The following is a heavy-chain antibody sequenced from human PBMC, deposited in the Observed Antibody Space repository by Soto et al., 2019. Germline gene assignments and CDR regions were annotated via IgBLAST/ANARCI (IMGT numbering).Heavy chain of an antibody. V-gene: IGHV6-1*01. CDR3: AKGDNLGPKTGYAFDP. Sequence: SQTLSLTCAISGDSVSSNTASLNLIMQSPSRGLEWLGRTYFRSKWYNDYAVSVKSRIIINPDTSDNQFSLQLNSVTPKDTAVYFCAKGDNLGPKTGYAFDPWGQGIMVTVSS. CDR1: GDSVSSNTAS. CDR2: TYFRSKWYN. D-gene: IGHD5-12*01. J-gene: IGHJ5*02.